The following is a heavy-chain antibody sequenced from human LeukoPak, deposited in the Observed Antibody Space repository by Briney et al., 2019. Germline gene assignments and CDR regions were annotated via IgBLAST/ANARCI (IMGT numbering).Heavy chain of an antibody. D-gene: IGHD2-15*01. V-gene: IGHV4-34*01. CDR2: INHSGRT. J-gene: IGHJ5*02. Sequence: SETLSLTCAVSGGSFSGYYWTWIRQPPGKGLEWIGEINHSGRTNYNPSLKSRVIMSVDTSKNQFSLRLSSVTAADTAVYYCARPLGYCSDSRCPQSWFDPWGQGTLVTVSS. CDR1: GGSFSGYY. CDR3: ARPLGYCSDSRCPQSWFDP.